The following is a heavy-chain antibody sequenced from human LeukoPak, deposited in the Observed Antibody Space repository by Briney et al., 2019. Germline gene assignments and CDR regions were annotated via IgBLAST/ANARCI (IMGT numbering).Heavy chain of an antibody. D-gene: IGHD6-19*01. V-gene: IGHV3-30*18. J-gene: IGHJ4*02. CDR3: AKGSGWYADY. Sequence: PGGSLRLSCAASGFTFSSCGMYWVRQAPGKGLEWVAFISYDGSDKYYADSVKGRFTISRDNYKNTLYLQMNSLRAEDTAVYYCAKGSGWYADYWGQGTLVTVSS. CDR2: ISYDGSDK. CDR1: GFTFSSCG.